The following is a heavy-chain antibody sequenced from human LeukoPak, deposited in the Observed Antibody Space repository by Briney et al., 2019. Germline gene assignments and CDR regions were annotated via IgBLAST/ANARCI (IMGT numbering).Heavy chain of an antibody. CDR2: IYYSGST. J-gene: IGHJ4*02. V-gene: IGHV4-31*03. CDR1: GGSISSGGYY. CDR3: AREPRGSSWHEFDY. Sequence: PSETLSLTCTVSGGSISSGGYYWSWIRQHPGKGLEWIGYIYYSGSTYYNPSLKSRVTISVDTSKNQFSLKLSSVTAADTAVYYCAREPRGSSWHEFDYWGQGTLVTVSS. D-gene: IGHD6-13*01.